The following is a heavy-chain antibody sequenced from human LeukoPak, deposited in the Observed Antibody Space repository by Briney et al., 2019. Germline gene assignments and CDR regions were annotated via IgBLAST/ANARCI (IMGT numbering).Heavy chain of an antibody. D-gene: IGHD6-19*01. J-gene: IGHJ5*02. CDR1: GYSFTSYW. CDR3: ARGTGYSSGWYNWFDP. V-gene: IGHV5-51*01. Sequence: GESLKISCKGSGYSFTSYWIGWVRQMPGKGLEWMGIIYPGDSDTRYSPSFQGQVTISADKSISTAYLQWSSLKASDTAMYYCARGTGYSSGWYNWFDPWGQGTLVAVSS. CDR2: IYPGDSDT.